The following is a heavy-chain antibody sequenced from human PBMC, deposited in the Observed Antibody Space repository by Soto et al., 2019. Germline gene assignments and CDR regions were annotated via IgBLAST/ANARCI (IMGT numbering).Heavy chain of an antibody. CDR2: INAGNGNT. V-gene: IGHV1-3*01. Sequence: VKVSCKAFGYTFTSYAIHWVRQAPGQRLEWMGWINAGNGNTKYSQKFQGRVTITRDTSASTAYMELTSLRAEDTAVYYCAKEQKDSSTWSELNYWGQGTLVTVSS. D-gene: IGHD6-13*01. CDR3: AKEQKDSSTWSELNY. CDR1: GYTFTSYA. J-gene: IGHJ4*02.